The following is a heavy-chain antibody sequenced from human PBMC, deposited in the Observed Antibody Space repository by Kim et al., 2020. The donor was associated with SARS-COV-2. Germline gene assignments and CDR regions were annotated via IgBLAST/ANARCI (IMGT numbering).Heavy chain of an antibody. J-gene: IGHJ4*02. V-gene: IGHV1-46*01. D-gene: IGHD2-2*01. CDR2: INPSGGST. Sequence: ASVKVSCKASGYTFTNYFMHWVRQAPGQGLEWMGIINPSGGSTSYAQKFQGRVTMTRDTSTSTVYMELSSLRSEDTAVYYCARDQGDIVVVPAAGVDYWGQGTLVTVSS. CDR1: GYTFTNYF. CDR3: ARDQGDIVVVPAAGVDY.